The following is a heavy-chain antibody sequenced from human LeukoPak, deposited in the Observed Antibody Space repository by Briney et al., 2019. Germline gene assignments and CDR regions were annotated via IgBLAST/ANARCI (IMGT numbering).Heavy chain of an antibody. D-gene: IGHD7-27*01. CDR3: ARDDPWGYYDS. CDR2: IKQDGSAG. J-gene: IGHJ4*02. CDR1: GFTFTNFW. Sequence: GGSLRLSCAASGFTFTNFWMTWIRQAPGKGLEWVANIKQDGSAGNHVDSVKGRFTISRDNAKNSVFLEMNSLRDEDTAVYYCARDDPWGYYDSWGQGTLVTVSS. V-gene: IGHV3-7*01.